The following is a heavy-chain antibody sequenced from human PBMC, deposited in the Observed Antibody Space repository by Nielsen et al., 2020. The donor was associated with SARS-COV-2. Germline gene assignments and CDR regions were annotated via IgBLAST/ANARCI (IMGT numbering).Heavy chain of an antibody. Sequence: GESLKISCAASGFTFSSYGMHWVRQAPGKGLEWVAVIWYDGSNKYYADSVKGRFTISRDNSKNTLYLQMNSLRAEDTAVYYCAREDGYSYGKNYYYYGMDVWGQGTTVTVSS. CDR3: AREDGYSYGKNYYYYGMDV. J-gene: IGHJ6*02. CDR1: GFTFSSYG. CDR2: IWYDGSNK. V-gene: IGHV3-33*01. D-gene: IGHD5-18*01.